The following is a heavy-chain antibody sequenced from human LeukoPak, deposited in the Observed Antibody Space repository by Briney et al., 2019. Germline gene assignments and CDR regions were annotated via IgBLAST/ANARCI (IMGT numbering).Heavy chain of an antibody. Sequence: AGGSLRLSCAASGFTFSNAWMSWVRQAPGKGLEWVGRIKSKTDGGTTDYAAPVKGRFTISRDDSINTLYLQMNSLKTEDTAVYYCTATPVLLWFGESRTNWFDPWGQGTLVTVSS. CDR3: TATPVLLWFGESRTNWFDP. D-gene: IGHD3-10*01. V-gene: IGHV3-15*01. CDR2: IKSKTDGGTT. CDR1: GFTFSNAW. J-gene: IGHJ5*02.